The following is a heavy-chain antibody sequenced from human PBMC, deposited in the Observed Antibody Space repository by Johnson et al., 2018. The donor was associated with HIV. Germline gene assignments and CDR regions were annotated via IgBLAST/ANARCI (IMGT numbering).Heavy chain of an antibody. CDR3: VKGIDSSSWYAFDI. J-gene: IGHJ3*02. D-gene: IGHD6-13*01. Sequence: QVQLVESGGGVVQPGRSLRLSCAASGFTFNSYGMHCVRQAPGKGLEWVAVIWYDGSNKYYADSVKGRFTISRDNSKNTLYLQMNSLRAEDTAVYYCVKGIDSSSWYAFDIWGQGTMVTVSS. CDR2: IWYDGSNK. V-gene: IGHV3-33*06. CDR1: GFTFNSYG.